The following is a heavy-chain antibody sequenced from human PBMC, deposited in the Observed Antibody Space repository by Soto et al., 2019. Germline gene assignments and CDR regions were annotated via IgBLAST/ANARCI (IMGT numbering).Heavy chain of an antibody. CDR3: VRGGTTGTTGLVDF. Sequence: QVQLVQSGGEVKKPGASVKVSCKASGYAFTTYGLTWVRQAAGQGLEWMGWISPYSGHTSYAQNLQDRVTLTTDTSTTAAYMELRSLRSDDTAVYYCVRGGTTGTTGLVDFWGQGTLVTVSS. J-gene: IGHJ4*02. D-gene: IGHD1-1*01. V-gene: IGHV1-18*01. CDR1: GYAFTTYG. CDR2: ISPYSGHT.